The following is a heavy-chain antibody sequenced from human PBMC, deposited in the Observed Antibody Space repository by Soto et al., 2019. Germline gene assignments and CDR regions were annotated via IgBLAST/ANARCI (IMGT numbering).Heavy chain of an antibody. J-gene: IGHJ4*02. Sequence: SETLSLTCAVSGGSISSGGYSWSWIRQPPGKGLEWIGCIYYSGSTYYNPSLKSRVTISVDTSKNQFSLKLGSVTAADTAVYYCARHTPAISISDHWGQGTLVTVSS. CDR1: GGSISSGGYS. CDR3: ARHTPAISISDH. D-gene: IGHD2-15*01. V-gene: IGHV4-30-2*03. CDR2: IYYSGST.